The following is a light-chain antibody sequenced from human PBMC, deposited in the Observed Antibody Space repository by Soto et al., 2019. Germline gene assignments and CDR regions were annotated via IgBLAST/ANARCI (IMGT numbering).Light chain of an antibody. J-gene: IGLJ1*01. Sequence: QSALTQPASVSGSPGQAITVSCSGTSSDIGAHNFVSWYQQHPGKAPKLMIYEVTKRPLGVPDRFSGSKSGNTASLTVSGLQAEDEADYYCSSYAGSNNPYVFGTGTKLTVL. CDR1: SSDIGAHNF. CDR3: SSYAGSNNPYV. CDR2: EVT. V-gene: IGLV2-8*01.